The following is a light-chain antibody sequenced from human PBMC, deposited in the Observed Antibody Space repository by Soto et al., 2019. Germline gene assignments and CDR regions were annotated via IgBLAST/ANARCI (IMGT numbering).Light chain of an antibody. Sequence: ESVLTQSRGTFTSPSGPRPKHSCRASQRVGSSYLAWYQHKPDQAPRLLIYGASGRATGTPDRFSCSGSGTDFTLSGSRLEPEDSSVYYCQHYGGSWTVGRGTKWIS. V-gene: IGKV3-20*01. CDR2: GAS. J-gene: IGKJ1*01. CDR1: QRVGSSY. CDR3: QHYGGSWT.